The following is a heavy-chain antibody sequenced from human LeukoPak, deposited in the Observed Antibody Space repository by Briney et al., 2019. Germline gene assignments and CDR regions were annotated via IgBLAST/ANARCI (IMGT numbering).Heavy chain of an antibody. D-gene: IGHD3-10*01. CDR3: ASAGGGSGSYYNENWFDP. Sequence: PSETLSLTSIVSGGSTSSYYWSWIRQPPGKGLEGIGYIYYSGSTNYNPSLKSRVTISVDTSKTQFSLKLSSVTAADTAVYSGASAGGGSGSYYNENWFDPWGQGTLVTVSS. CDR2: IYYSGST. CDR1: GGSTSSYY. V-gene: IGHV4-59*01. J-gene: IGHJ5*02.